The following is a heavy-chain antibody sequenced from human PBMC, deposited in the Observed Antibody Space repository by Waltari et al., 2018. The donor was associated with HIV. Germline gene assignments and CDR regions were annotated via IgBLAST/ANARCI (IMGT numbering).Heavy chain of an antibody. CDR2: IYYSGST. V-gene: IGHV4-39*07. CDR1: GGSISSSGYY. D-gene: IGHD6-6*01. Sequence: ETLSLTCTVSGGSISSSGYYWGWIRQPPGKGLEWIGTIYYSGSTYYNPSLKSRVTISADTSKNQFSLKLSSVTAADTAVYYCARGASIGGWVRNDYWGQGTLVTVSS. CDR3: ARGASIGGWVRNDY. J-gene: IGHJ4*02.